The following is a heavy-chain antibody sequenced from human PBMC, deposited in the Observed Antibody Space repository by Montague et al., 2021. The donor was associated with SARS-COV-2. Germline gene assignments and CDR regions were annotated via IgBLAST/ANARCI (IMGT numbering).Heavy chain of an antibody. CDR2: IYYSGST. CDR3: ATTGGPTTVAGPFDY. Sequence: SETLSLTCTVSGGSISSGGYYWDWIRQPPGMGLEWIGTIYYSGSTDYNPSLKSRVTISVDTSRNQFPLKVSSVTAADTAVYYCATTGGPTTVAGPFDYWGQGTPVTVSS. CDR1: GGSISSGGYY. D-gene: IGHD6-19*01. J-gene: IGHJ4*02. V-gene: IGHV4-39*01.